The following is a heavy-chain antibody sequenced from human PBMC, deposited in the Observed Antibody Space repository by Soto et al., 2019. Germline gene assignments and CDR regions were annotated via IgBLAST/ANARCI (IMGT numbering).Heavy chain of an antibody. V-gene: IGHV3-72*01. CDR3: ARGYYSGGSNYVGHN. CDR2: IRNKANSYTT. D-gene: IGHD2-15*01. CDR1: GFTFSDHY. Sequence: EVQLVGSGGGLVQPGGSLRLSCAASGFTFSDHYMDWVRQAPGKGLEWVGRIRNKANSYTTEYAASVKGRYTISRDDTRNSLYQQMNSLKTEDTAVYYCARGYYSGGSNYVGHNWDQGTLVTVSS. J-gene: IGHJ4*02.